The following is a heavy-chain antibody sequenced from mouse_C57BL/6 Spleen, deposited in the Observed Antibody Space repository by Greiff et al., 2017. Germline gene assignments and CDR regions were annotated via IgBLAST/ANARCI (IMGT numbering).Heavy chain of an antibody. CDR2: ISSGGSYT. J-gene: IGHJ3*01. CDR3: ARPHYYGSSYPFAY. D-gene: IGHD1-1*01. V-gene: IGHV5-6*01. CDR1: GFTFSSYS. Sequence: EVKLMESGGDLVKPGGSLKLSCAASGFTFSSYSMSWVRQTPDKRLEWVATISSGGSYTYSPDSVKGRFTISRANAKNTLYLQMSSLKSEDTAMYYCARPHYYGSSYPFAYWGQGTLVTVSA.